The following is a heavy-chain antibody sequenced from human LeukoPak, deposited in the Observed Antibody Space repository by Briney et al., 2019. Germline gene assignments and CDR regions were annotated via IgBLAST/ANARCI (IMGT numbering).Heavy chain of an antibody. CDR3: VTHEVTVITRSTFDN. D-gene: IGHD4-23*01. V-gene: IGHV3-7*01. J-gene: IGHJ4*02. Sequence: GGSLRLSCLASGFTFSHFWMSWVRQAPGKGLEWVANIKPDDTEKYYGNSVKGRFTILRDNAKNSVYLQMNSLRAEDTAVYYCVTHEVTVITRSTFDNWGQGTLVTVSP. CDR1: GFTFSHFW. CDR2: IKPDDTEK.